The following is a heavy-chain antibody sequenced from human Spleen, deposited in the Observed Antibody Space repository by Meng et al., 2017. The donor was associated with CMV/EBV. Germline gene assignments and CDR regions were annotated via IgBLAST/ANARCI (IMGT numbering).Heavy chain of an antibody. V-gene: IGHV3-30*18. J-gene: IGHJ6*02. CDR2: ISYDGSNK. CDR1: FTFSSNA. D-gene: IGHD1-26*01. Sequence: FTFSSNAMHWVRQAPGKGLEWMAVISYDGSNKYYADSVKGRFTISRDNSKNTLYLQMNSLRAEDTALYYCAKDLGSYYSSTYYGLDVWGQGTTVTVSS. CDR3: AKDLGSYYSSTYYGLDV.